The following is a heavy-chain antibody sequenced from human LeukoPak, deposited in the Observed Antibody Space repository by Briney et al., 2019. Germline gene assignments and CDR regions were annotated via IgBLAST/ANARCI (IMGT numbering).Heavy chain of an antibody. CDR1: GFTFSNYS. J-gene: IGHJ4*02. Sequence: PGGSLRLPSAASGFTFSNYSMNWVRQAPGKGLEWVSYISSSSSYIYYADSVKGRFTISRDNAKNSLYLQMNSLRAEDTAVYYCAREIGGLLKVLDYWGQGTLVIVSS. V-gene: IGHV3-21*01. CDR2: ISSSSSYI. D-gene: IGHD3-10*01. CDR3: AREIGGLLKVLDY.